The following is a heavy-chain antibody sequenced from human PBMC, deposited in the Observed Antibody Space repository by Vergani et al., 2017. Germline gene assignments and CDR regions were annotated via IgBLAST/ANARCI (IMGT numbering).Heavy chain of an antibody. V-gene: IGHV3-30*03. CDR2: ISYDGTQK. J-gene: IGHJ1*01. D-gene: IGHD1-1*01. Sequence: QVHLVESGGGVAQPGRSLRLSCVVSGFTSSYYGMHWVRQAPGKGLEWVAVISYDGTQKYYADSVKGRFTISRDNSKSTLYLQMNSLRTDDTAVYYCATKSXGTPGCQIGYFREWGQGTLVTVSS. CDR3: ATKSXGTPGCQIGYFRE. CDR1: GFTSSYYG.